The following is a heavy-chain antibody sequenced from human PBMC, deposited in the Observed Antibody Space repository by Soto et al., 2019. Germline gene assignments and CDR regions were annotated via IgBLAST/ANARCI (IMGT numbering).Heavy chain of an antibody. J-gene: IGHJ3*02. CDR2: IYHSGST. D-gene: IGHD6-13*01. Sequence: SETLSLTCAVSGGSISSSNCWSWVRQPPGKGLEWIGEIYHSGSTNYNPSLKSRVTISVDTSKNQFSLKLSSVTAADTAVYYCARRYSSAFDIWGHGTMVTVSS. V-gene: IGHV4-4*02. CDR1: GGSISSSNC. CDR3: ARRYSSAFDI.